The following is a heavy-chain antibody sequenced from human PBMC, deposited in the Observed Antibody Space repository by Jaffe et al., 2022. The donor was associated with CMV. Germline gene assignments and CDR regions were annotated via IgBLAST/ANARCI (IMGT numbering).Heavy chain of an antibody. CDR2: INPNSGGT. CDR3: ARFLDGVGATRNFDY. Sequence: QVQLVQSGAEVKKPGASVKVSCKASGYTFTGYYMHWVRQAPGQGLEWMGWINPNSGGTNYAQKFQGRVTMTRDTSISTAYMELSRLRSDDTAVYYCARFLDGVGATRNFDYWGQGTLVTVSS. D-gene: IGHD1-26*01. CDR1: GYTFTGYY. J-gene: IGHJ4*02. V-gene: IGHV1-2*02.